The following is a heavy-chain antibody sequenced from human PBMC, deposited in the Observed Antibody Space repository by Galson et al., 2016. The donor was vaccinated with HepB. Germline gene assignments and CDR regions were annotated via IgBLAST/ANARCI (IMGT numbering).Heavy chain of an antibody. D-gene: IGHD6-19*01. CDR1: GITFRSYT. CDR2: ISGSSSYI. J-gene: IGHJ4*02. V-gene: IGHV3-21*01. CDR3: ASRHSGWYYFDY. Sequence: SLRLSCAVSGITFRSYTMNWVRQAPGKGLEGVSSISGSSSYIYYADSVKGRFTISRDNAKNSLYLQMNSLRAEDTAVYYCASRHSGWYYFDYWGQGTLVTVSS.